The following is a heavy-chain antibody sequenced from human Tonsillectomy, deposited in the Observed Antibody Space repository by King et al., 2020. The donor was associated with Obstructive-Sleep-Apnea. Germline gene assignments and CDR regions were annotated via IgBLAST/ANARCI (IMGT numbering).Heavy chain of an antibody. CDR3: ATINWGSAFDL. J-gene: IGHJ3*01. Sequence: VQLVQSGAEVRKPGASVTVTCTASEYTLAESAIHWVRQAPGQRLEWMGWINTGTGYTKYSQEFQGRVTVTWDTSATTAYMELTSLRSEDTAVYYCATINWGSAFDLWGQGTVVAVSS. D-gene: IGHD7-27*01. V-gene: IGHV1-3*04. CDR2: INTGTGYT. CDR1: EYTLAESA.